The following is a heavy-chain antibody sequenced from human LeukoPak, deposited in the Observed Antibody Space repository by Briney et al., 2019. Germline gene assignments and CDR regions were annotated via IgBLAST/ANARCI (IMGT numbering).Heavy chain of an antibody. CDR3: ARESQYSYGSDY. CDR1: GGTFSSYA. J-gene: IGHJ4*02. D-gene: IGHD5-18*01. Sequence: ASVKVSYKASGGTFSSYAISWVRQAPGQGLEWMGRIIPIFGTANYAQMFQGRVTITTDESTSTAYMELSSLRSEDTAVYYCARESQYSYGSDYWGQGTLVTVSS. CDR2: IIPIFGTA. V-gene: IGHV1-69*05.